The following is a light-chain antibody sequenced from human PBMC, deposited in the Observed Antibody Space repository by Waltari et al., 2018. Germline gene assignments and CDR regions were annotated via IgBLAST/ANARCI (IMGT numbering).Light chain of an antibody. CDR2: AVS. CDR3: SSYRSDTIYVV. CDR1: SSDVGGYNY. V-gene: IGLV2-14*01. Sequence: QSALTQPASVSRSPGQSISISCTGTSSDVGGYNYVSCYQHHPGKAPNLLIFAVSDRAPGVSSRFSGSKSGNTASLTISGLQTEDEADYYCSSYRSDTIYVVFGGGTKVTVL. J-gene: IGLJ2*01.